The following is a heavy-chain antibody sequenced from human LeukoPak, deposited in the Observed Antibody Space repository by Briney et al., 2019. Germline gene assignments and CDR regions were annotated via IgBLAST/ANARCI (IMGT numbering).Heavy chain of an antibody. J-gene: IGHJ3*02. CDR3: ARGGSGYDFWSGYNGAFDI. Sequence: SETLSLTCAVSGGSISSSNWWSWVRQPPGKGLEWIGEIYHSGSTNYNPSLKSRVTISVDKSKNQFSLKLSSVTAADTAVYYCARGGSGYDFWSGYNGAFDIWGQGTMVTVSS. D-gene: IGHD3-3*01. CDR2: IYHSGST. CDR1: GGSISSSNW. V-gene: IGHV4-4*02.